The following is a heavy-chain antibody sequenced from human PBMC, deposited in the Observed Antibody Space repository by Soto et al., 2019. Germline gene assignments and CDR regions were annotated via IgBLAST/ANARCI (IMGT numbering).Heavy chain of an antibody. D-gene: IGHD2-15*01. Sequence: SETLSLTCTVSGGSIISGGYYWTWIRQHPGKGLEWIGYIYYSGSTSYNPSLKSRVTMSVDTSKNQFSLKLSSVTAADTAVYYCARDRPDVGFTWGQGTLLTVSS. CDR2: IYYSGST. J-gene: IGHJ5*02. V-gene: IGHV4-31*03. CDR1: GGSIISGGYY. CDR3: ARDRPDVGFT.